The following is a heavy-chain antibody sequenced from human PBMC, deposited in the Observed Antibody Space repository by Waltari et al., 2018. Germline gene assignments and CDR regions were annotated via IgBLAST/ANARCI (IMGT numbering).Heavy chain of an antibody. V-gene: IGHV5-51*01. J-gene: IGHJ4*02. CDR3: ASSSEMATINFDY. D-gene: IGHD5-12*01. Sequence: EVQLVESGGGLIQPGGSLRLSCAASGFTVSSNYMSWVRQMPGKGLEWMGIIYPGASDTRYSPSFQGQVTISADKSISTAYLQWSSLKASDTAMYYCASSSEMATINFDYWGQGTLVTVSS. CDR2: IYPGASDT. CDR1: GFTVSSNY.